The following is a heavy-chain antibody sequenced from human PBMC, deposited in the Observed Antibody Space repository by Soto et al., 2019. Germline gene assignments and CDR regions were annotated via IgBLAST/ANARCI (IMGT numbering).Heavy chain of an antibody. Sequence: PSETLSLTCTVSGGSISSSSYYWGWIRQPPGKGLEWIGSIYYSGSTYYNPSLKSRVTISVDTSKNQFSLKLSSVTAADTAVYYCARTRTEQWHDYYYGMDVWGQGTTVTVSS. D-gene: IGHD6-19*01. CDR3: ARTRTEQWHDYYYGMDV. CDR1: GGSISSSSYY. CDR2: IYYSGST. J-gene: IGHJ6*02. V-gene: IGHV4-39*01.